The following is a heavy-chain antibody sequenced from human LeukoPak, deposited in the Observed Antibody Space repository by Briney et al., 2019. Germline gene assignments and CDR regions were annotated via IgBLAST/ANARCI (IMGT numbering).Heavy chain of an antibody. CDR2: INHSGST. CDR1: GGSFSGYY. Sequence: SETLSLTCAVYGGSFSGYYWSWIRQPPGKGLEWIGEINHSGSTNYNPSLKSRVTISVDTSKKQFSLKLRSVTAADTAVYYCARTYESLGYFDHWGQGTLVTVSS. V-gene: IGHV4-34*01. J-gene: IGHJ4*02. D-gene: IGHD3-22*01. CDR3: ARTYESLGYFDH.